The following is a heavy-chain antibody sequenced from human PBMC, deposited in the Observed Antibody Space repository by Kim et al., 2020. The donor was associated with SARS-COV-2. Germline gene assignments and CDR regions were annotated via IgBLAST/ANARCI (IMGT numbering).Heavy chain of an antibody. Sequence: PSFQGQLTISADKAISTAYLQWSSLKASDTAMYYCARARRVYGGGYYFDYWGQGTLVTVSS. V-gene: IGHV5-51*01. D-gene: IGHD4-17*01. CDR3: ARARRVYGGGYYFDY. J-gene: IGHJ4*02.